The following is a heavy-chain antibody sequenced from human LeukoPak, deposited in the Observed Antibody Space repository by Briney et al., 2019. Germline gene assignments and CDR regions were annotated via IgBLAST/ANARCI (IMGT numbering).Heavy chain of an antibody. V-gene: IGHV4-38-2*02. D-gene: IGHD6-6*01. J-gene: IGHJ3*02. CDR3: ARIIAASQDVFDI. CDR1: GYTISSGYQ. CDR2: IYYSGST. Sequence: PSETLSLTCIISGYTISSGYQWGWIRQPQGKGLEWIGNIYYSGSTYYNPSLKGRLTMSVDRSNNLFSLNLNSVTAADTAVYYRARIIAASQDVFDIWGQGTMITVSS.